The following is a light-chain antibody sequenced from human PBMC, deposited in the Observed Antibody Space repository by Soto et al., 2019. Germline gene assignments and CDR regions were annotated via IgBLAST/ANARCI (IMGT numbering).Light chain of an antibody. CDR2: DAS. V-gene: IGKV3-11*01. Sequence: EIVLTQSPATLSLSPGERATLSCRASQSVSIYLAWYQQKPGQAPRLLVYDASSRATGIPARFSGSVSGTDFTLTISSLEPEDFAVYYCQQRSSWPPSFGQGTRLEIK. CDR1: QSVSIY. CDR3: QQRSSWPPS. J-gene: IGKJ5*01.